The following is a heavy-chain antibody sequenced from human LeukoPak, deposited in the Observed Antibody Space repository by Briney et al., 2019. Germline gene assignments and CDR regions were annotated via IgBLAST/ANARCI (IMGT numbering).Heavy chain of an antibody. CDR2: ISGSGGST. Sequence: TLILPCANSGFKVNSLAMSWVRNVKEKGLEWVSAISGSGGSTYYADSVKGRFTISRDNSKNTLYLQMNSLRAEDTAVYYCAKSEDYDILTGYYPLDYWGQGTLVTVSS. CDR3: AKSEDYDILTGYYPLDY. D-gene: IGHD3-9*01. CDR1: GFKVNSLA. J-gene: IGHJ4*02. V-gene: IGHV3-23*01.